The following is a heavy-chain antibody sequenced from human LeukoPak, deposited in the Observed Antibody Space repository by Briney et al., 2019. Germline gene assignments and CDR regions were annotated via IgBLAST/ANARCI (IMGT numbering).Heavy chain of an antibody. CDR3: ARPLEQWLDLDY. CDR1: GFTFSSYS. Sequence: GGSLRLSCAASGFTFSSYSMNWVRQAPGKGLEWVSSISSSSSYIYYADSVKGRFTISRDNAKNSLYLQMNSLRAEDTAVYYCARPLEQWLDLDYWGQGTLVTVSS. V-gene: IGHV3-21*01. D-gene: IGHD6-19*01. J-gene: IGHJ4*02. CDR2: ISSSSSYI.